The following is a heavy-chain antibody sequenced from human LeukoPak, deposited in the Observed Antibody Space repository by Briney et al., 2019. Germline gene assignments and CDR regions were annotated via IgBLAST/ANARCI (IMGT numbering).Heavy chain of an antibody. J-gene: IGHJ5*02. D-gene: IGHD2-8*01. Sequence: PSETLSLTCTVSGGSISSYYWSWILQPAGKGLEWIGRIYTSGSTNYNPSLKSRVTISVDRSKNQFSLKLSSVTAADTAVYYCARGRNCTNGVCYTNWFDPWGQGTLVTVSS. CDR2: IYTSGST. CDR1: GGSISSYY. CDR3: ARGRNCTNGVCYTNWFDP. V-gene: IGHV4-4*07.